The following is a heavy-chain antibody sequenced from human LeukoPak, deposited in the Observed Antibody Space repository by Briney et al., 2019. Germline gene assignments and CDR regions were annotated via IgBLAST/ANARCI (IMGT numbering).Heavy chain of an antibody. CDR1: GSTFSNAW. CDR2: IKSKTDGGTT. V-gene: IGHV3-15*01. D-gene: IGHD2-21*02. J-gene: IGHJ4*02. CDR3: TTDREGGGDWGHF. Sequence: GGSLRLSCAASGSTFSNAWMSWVRLAPGKGLEWVGRIKSKTDGGTTDYAAPVKGRFTISRDDSKNTLYLQMNSLKTEDTAVYYCTTDREGGGDWGHFWGQGTLVTVSS.